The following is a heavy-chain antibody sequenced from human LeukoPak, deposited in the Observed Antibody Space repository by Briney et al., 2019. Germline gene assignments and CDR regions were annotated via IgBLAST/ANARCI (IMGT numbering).Heavy chain of an antibody. V-gene: IGHV3-13*01. CDR3: ARSEGTGTFGLDY. D-gene: IGHD3-16*01. CDR2: IGTAGDT. Sequence: GGSLRLSCAASGFTFSSYDMHWVRHATGKGLEWVSAIGTAGDTYYPGSVKGRLTISRENAKNSLYLQMNSLRAGDTAVYYCARSEGTGTFGLDYWGQGTLVTVSS. J-gene: IGHJ4*02. CDR1: GFTFSSYD.